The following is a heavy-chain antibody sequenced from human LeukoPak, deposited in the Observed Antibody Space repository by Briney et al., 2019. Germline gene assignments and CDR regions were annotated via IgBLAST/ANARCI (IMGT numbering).Heavy chain of an antibody. CDR2: TYYRSKWYN. J-gene: IGHJ4*02. CDR1: GDSVSSNSAA. V-gene: IGHV6-1*01. CDR3: ARDLDYSSSWYHSGSFDY. D-gene: IGHD6-13*01. Sequence: SQTLSLTCAISGDSVSSNSAAWHWIRQSPSRGLEWLGRTYYRSKWYNDYAVSVKSRITINPDTSKNQFSLQLNSVTPEDTAVYYCARDLDYSSSWYHSGSFDYWGQGTLVTVSS.